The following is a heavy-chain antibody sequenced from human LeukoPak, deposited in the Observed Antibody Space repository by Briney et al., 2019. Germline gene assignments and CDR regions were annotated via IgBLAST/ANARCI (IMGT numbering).Heavy chain of an antibody. J-gene: IGHJ4*02. Sequence: GGSLRLSCAASGFTFSSYGMHWVRQAPGKGLEWVAVISYDGSNKYYADSVKGRFTISRDNSKNTLYLQMGSLRAEDMAVYYCASSGGAAPFDYWGQGTLVTVSS. CDR3: ASSGGAAPFDY. CDR2: ISYDGSNK. V-gene: IGHV3-30*03. CDR1: GFTFSSYG. D-gene: IGHD3-16*01.